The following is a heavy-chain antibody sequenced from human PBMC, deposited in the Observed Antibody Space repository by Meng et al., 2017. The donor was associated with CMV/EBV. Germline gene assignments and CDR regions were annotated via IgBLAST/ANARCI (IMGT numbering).Heavy chain of an antibody. V-gene: IGHV3-15*01. J-gene: IGHJ4*02. CDR1: GLTFSNAW. CDR2: IKSNADGGTT. CDR3: SRNYYENS. Sequence: LSCGACGLTFSNAWMSWVSQARGKGLGWVGRIKSNADGGTTDYAAPVKGRFIISRDDSKNTVCLQMNSLKTEDTAVYYCSRNYYENSWGQGTLVTVSS. D-gene: IGHD3-16*01.